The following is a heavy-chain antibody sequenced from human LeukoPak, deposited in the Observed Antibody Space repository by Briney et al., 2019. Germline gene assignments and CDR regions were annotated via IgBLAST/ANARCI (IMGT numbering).Heavy chain of an antibody. CDR2: IYTSGST. V-gene: IGHV4-4*07. D-gene: IGHD3-3*01. CDR1: GYSISSGYY. CDR3: ARRYDFWSGYPPPLDY. J-gene: IGHJ4*02. Sequence: PSETLSLTCTVSGYSISSGYYWSWIRPPAGKGLEWIGRIYTSGSTNYNPSLKSRVTMSVDTSKNQFSLKLSSVTAADTAVYYCARRYDFWSGYPPPLDYWGQGTLVTVSS.